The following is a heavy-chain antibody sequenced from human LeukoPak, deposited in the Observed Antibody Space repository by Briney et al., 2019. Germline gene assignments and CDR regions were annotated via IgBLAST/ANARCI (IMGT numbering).Heavy chain of an antibody. Sequence: SETLSLTCTVSGGSISSYYWSWIRQPPGKGLEWIGYIYYSGSTNYNPSLKSRVTISVDTSKNQFSLKLSSVTAADTAVYYCARDGWHYDSSGYYVGGSSFDYWGQGTLVTVSS. CDR2: IYYSGST. J-gene: IGHJ4*02. V-gene: IGHV4-59*12. D-gene: IGHD3-22*01. CDR1: GGSISSYY. CDR3: ARDGWHYDSSGYYVGGSSFDY.